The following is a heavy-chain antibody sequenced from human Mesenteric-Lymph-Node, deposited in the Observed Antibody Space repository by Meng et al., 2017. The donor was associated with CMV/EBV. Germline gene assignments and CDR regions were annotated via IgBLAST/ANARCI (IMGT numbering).Heavy chain of an antibody. CDR3: ARDCSSTSCYRY. J-gene: IGHJ4*02. V-gene: IGHV1-2*02. D-gene: IGHD2-2*01. CDR2: INPNSGGT. Sequence: ASVKVSCKASGYTFTDYYMHWVRQAPGQGLEWMGWINPNSGGTNYAQKFQGRVTMTTDTSTSTAYMELRSLRSDDTAVYYCARDCSSTSCYRYWGQGTLVTVSS. CDR1: GYTFTDYY.